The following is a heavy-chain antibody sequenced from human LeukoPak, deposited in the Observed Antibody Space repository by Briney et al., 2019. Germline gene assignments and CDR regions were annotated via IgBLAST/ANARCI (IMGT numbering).Heavy chain of an antibody. CDR2: ISWNSGSI. Sequence: GRSLRLSCAASGFTFDDYAMHWVRQAPGKGLEWVSGISWNSGSIGYADSVKGRFTISRDNSKNTLYVQVNSLRADDTAVYYCAKSRGSGLFDYWGQGTLVTVAS. CDR3: AKSRGSGLFDY. CDR1: GFTFDDYA. J-gene: IGHJ4*02. D-gene: IGHD3-10*01. V-gene: IGHV3-9*01.